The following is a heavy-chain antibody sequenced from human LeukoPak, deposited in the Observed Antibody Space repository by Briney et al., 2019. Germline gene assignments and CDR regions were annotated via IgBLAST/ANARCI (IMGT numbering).Heavy chain of an antibody. CDR2: ISGNGATT. D-gene: IGHD2-2*01. V-gene: IGHV3-23*01. Sequence: PGGSLRLSCAASGFTFSSFVMSWVRQAPGKGLEWVSSISGNGATTYYADSVKGRFTISRDNSKNTLYLQMNSLRVDDTAVYYCAKRLTYYCSSSSCPFDYWGQGALVTVSS. J-gene: IGHJ4*02. CDR3: AKRLTYYCSSSSCPFDY. CDR1: GFTFSSFV.